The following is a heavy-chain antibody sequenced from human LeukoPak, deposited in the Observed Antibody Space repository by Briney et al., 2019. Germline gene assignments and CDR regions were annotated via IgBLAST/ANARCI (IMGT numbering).Heavy chain of an antibody. J-gene: IGHJ5*02. Sequence: ASVKVSCKASGYTFTDYYVHWVRQAPGLGLEWMGIINPLRGITIYAQKFQGRVTMTSDTSTNTVYMELSSLISEDTAVYYCTRTMGYRPVAGLKEKWFDPWGQGTLVTVSS. V-gene: IGHV1-46*01. CDR3: TRTMGYRPVAGLKEKWFDP. CDR2: INPLRGIT. D-gene: IGHD6-19*01. CDR1: GYTFTDYY.